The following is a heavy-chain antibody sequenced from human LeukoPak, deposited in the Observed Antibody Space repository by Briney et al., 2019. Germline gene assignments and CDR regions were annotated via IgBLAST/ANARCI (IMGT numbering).Heavy chain of an antibody. Sequence: ASVKVSCKASGYTFTDYYLHWVRQAPGHGLEWMGWINPKTGVTKYAQNFQGRVTMTRDTSINTAYMEVSRLRSDDTAVFYCARGAGLTILTGTTDYWGQGTLVTVSS. CDR2: INPKTGVT. V-gene: IGHV1-2*02. CDR3: ARGAGLTILTGTTDY. CDR1: GYTFTDYY. D-gene: IGHD1-7*01. J-gene: IGHJ4*02.